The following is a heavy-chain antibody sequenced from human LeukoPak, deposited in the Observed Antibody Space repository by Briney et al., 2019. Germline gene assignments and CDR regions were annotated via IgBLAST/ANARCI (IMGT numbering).Heavy chain of an antibody. Sequence: ASVTVSCKASGGTFSSYTISWVRQAPGQGLEWMGRIIPILGTANYAQKFQGRVTIIADKSTSTAYMELSSLRSEDTAVYYCARGDCSSTSCYAAFDYWGQGTLVTVSS. CDR2: IIPILGTA. V-gene: IGHV1-69*08. J-gene: IGHJ4*02. CDR1: GGTFSSYT. CDR3: ARGDCSSTSCYAAFDY. D-gene: IGHD2-2*01.